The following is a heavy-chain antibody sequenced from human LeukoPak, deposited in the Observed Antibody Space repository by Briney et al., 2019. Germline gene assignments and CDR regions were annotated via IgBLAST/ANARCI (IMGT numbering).Heavy chain of an antibody. CDR2: ISAYNGNT. V-gene: IGHV1-18*01. CDR3: ARGPTLYDTSGYYDY. Sequence: ASVKVSCKASGYTFTSYGISWVRQAPGQGLEWMGWISAYNGNTNYAQKLQGRVTMTTDTSTSTAYMELRNLRSDDTAVYYCARGPTLYDTSGYYDYWGQGTLVTVSS. J-gene: IGHJ4*02. D-gene: IGHD3-22*01. CDR1: GYTFTSYG.